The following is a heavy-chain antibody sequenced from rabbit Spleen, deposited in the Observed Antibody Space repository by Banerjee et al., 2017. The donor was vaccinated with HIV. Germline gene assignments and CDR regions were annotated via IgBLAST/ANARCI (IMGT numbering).Heavy chain of an antibody. J-gene: IGHJ4*01. V-gene: IGHV1S45*01. CDR3: ARGGRSYSL. CDR1: GFSFSSYH. Sequence: QEQLVESEGGLVQPEGSLTLTCTASGFSFSSYHMCWVRQAPGKRPEWIACIYFGDGSTYYASWAKGRFTISKTSSTTVTLQMTSLSAADTARYFCARGGRSYSLWGPGTLVTVS. D-gene: IGHD4-1*01. CDR2: IYFGDGST.